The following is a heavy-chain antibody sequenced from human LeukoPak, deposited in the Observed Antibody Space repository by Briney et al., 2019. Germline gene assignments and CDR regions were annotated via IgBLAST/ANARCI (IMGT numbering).Heavy chain of an antibody. CDR3: AKDGRDCSSTSCYRSGKNYFDY. CDR1: GFTFSSYA. J-gene: IGHJ4*02. D-gene: IGHD2-2*02. CDR2: ISGSGGST. V-gene: IGHV3-23*01. Sequence: GGSLRLSCAASGFTFSSYAMSWVRQAPGKGLEWVSPISGSGGSTYYADSVKGRFTISRDNSKNTLYLQMNSLRAEDTAVYYCAKDGRDCSSTSCYRSGKNYFDYWGQGTLVTVSS.